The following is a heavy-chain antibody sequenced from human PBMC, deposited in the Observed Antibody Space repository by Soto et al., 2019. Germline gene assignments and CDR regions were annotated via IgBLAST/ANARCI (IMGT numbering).Heavy chain of an antibody. Sequence: VASQKISGERSGDKVTKYWICRVRQMPGKGLGWRAISEPEKSDTGYSPSCQGKVTISADKYISTAYLQWSSLKASDTAMYYCVRMGFSGGGDLSYYYYGMDIWGKGTSVTVSS. CDR1: GDKVTKYW. V-gene: IGHV5-51*01. CDR3: VRMGFSGGGDLSYYYYGMDI. D-gene: IGHD2-15*01. J-gene: IGHJ6*04. CDR2: SEPEKSDT.